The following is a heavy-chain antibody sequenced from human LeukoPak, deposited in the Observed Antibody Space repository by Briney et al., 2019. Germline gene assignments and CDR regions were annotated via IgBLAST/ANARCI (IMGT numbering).Heavy chain of an antibody. CDR2: ISGSGGST. CDR3: ASYDFWSGYRDWFDP. J-gene: IGHJ5*02. V-gene: IGHV3-23*01. D-gene: IGHD3-3*01. CDR1: GFTFSSYA. Sequence: GGSLRLSCAASGFTFSSYAMSWVRQAPGKGLEWVSAISGSGGSTYYADFVKGRFTTSRDNSKNTLYLQMNSLRAEDTAVYYCASYDFWSGYRDWFDPWGQGTLVTVSS.